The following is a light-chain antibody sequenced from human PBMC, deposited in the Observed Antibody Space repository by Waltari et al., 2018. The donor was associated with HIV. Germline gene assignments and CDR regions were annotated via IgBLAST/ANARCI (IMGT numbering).Light chain of an antibody. Sequence: SALTQPASVSGAPGQSITISCSGTGSDVWTYKYVPWYQQPPGKAPTLLIYKVFNRPSGISNRFSGSKSGNTASLTVSGLRTEDEADYYCTSYTTSTTLIFGGGTTVTVL. V-gene: IGLV2-14*01. J-gene: IGLJ2*01. CDR3: TSYTTSTTLI. CDR1: GSDVWTYKY. CDR2: KVF.